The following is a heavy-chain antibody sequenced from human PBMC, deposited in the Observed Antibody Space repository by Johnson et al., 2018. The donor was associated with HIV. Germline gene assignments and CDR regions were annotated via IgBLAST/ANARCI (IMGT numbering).Heavy chain of an antibody. CDR3: ARGGRAKDAFDI. J-gene: IGHJ3*02. D-gene: IGHD3-16*01. V-gene: IGHV3-66*01. CDR2: ISIGGST. Sequence: EVQLVESGGGLVKPGGSLRLSCAASGFTISTKYFNWVRQAPGKGLEWVSVISIGGSTYYADSVKGRFTISRDNSKNTLYLQMNSLRAEDTALYYCARGGRAKDAFDIWGQGTMVTVSS. CDR1: GFTISTKY.